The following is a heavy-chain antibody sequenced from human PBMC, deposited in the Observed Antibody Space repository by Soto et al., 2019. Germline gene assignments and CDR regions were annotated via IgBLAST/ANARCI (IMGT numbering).Heavy chain of an antibody. J-gene: IGHJ6*02. V-gene: IGHV3-30*18. Sequence: QVQLVESGGGVVQPGRSLRLSCAASGFTFSSYGMHWVRQAPGKGLEWVAVISYDGSNEYYADSVKGRFTISRDNSKNTLYLQMNSLRAEDTAVYYCAKAYVDTSGMDVWGQGTTVTVSS. CDR3: AKAYVDTSGMDV. D-gene: IGHD5-18*01. CDR1: GFTFSSYG. CDR2: ISYDGSNE.